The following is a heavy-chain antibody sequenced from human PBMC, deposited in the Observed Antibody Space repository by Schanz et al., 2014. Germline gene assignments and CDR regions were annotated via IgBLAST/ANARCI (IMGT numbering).Heavy chain of an antibody. CDR1: GFIFTSYS. CDR3: AREYASTWFESNVMAGRIDN. J-gene: IGHJ4*02. Sequence: EVQLVESGGGLVKSGGSLRLSYATSGFIFTSYSMHWVRQAPGKGLELVSSISSSSNYYYYADSVKGRFTISRDAAKALLFLKISRLRADDTAVYFCAREYASTWFESNVMAGRIDNWGQGTLVTVSS. V-gene: IGHV3-21*01. D-gene: IGHD2-8*01. CDR2: ISSSSNYY.